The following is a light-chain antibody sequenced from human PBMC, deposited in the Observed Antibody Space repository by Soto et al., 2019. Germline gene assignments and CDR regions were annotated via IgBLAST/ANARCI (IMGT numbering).Light chain of an antibody. Sequence: EIVMTQSPATLSVSPGGRVTLSCRASQSVFSSLAWYQQKPGQAPRLLIYGAATRATGIPARFSGSGSGTDFTLTISSLQSEDFAVYYCQQYNNWPRTFGQGTKVDIK. CDR3: QQYNNWPRT. CDR1: QSVFSS. V-gene: IGKV3-15*01. J-gene: IGKJ1*01. CDR2: GAA.